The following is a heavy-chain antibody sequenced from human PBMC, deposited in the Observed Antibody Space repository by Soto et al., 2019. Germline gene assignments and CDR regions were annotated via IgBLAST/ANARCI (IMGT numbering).Heavy chain of an antibody. CDR1: NGSVSSGTYS. V-gene: IGHV4-30-2*01. CDR2: IYYSGTT. Sequence: PSETLSLTCTVSNGSVSSGTYSWSWVRQPPGMGLEWIGYIYYSGTTYYTPSLKSRLTMSMDRANDHFSLNLTSVTAADTAVYFCARGHYYYGMDVWGQGITVTVSS. CDR3: ARGHYYYGMDV. J-gene: IGHJ6*02.